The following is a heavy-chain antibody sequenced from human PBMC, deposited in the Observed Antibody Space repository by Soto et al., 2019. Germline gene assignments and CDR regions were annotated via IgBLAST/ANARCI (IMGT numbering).Heavy chain of an antibody. CDR3: ARDHGGSTWFVGIYYYFGVDV. J-gene: IGHJ6*02. Sequence: EVQLVESGGGLVQPGGSLRLSCAASGFTLSSYNMNWVRQAPGKGLEWVSYISGSSDTIYSADSVKGRFTISRDTAKKSRYLQMDSLGDEDTAVYYCARDHGGSTWFVGIYYYFGVDVWGQGATVTVSS. CDR1: GFTLSSYN. V-gene: IGHV3-48*02. CDR2: ISGSSDTI. D-gene: IGHD6-13*01.